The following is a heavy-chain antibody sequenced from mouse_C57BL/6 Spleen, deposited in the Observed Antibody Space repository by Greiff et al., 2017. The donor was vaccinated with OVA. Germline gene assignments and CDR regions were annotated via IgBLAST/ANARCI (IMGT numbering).Heavy chain of an antibody. CDR1: GYTFTSYW. V-gene: IGHV1-55*01. J-gene: IGHJ3*01. CDR2: IYPGSGST. CDR3: ARRGGITLPFAY. Sequence: QVQLQQPGAELVKPGASVKMSCKASGYTFTSYWITWVKQRPGQGLEWIGDIYPGSGSTNYNEKFKSKATLTVDTSSSTAYIQLSSLTYEDSAVYYCARRGGITLPFAYWGQGTLVTVSA. D-gene: IGHD1-1*01.